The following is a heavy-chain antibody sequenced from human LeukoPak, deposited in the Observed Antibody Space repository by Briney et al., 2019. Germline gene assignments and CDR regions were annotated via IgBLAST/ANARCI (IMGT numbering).Heavy chain of an antibody. CDR1: GYTFTDYY. CDR2: INPSNGGT. Sequence: ASVKVSCKASGYTFTDYYRHWVRQAPGQGLEWMGWINPSNGGTNFAQEFHGRVTMTRETSISTAYMALSRLTSDDTAVYYCARVGYFGSGSYCPYWGQGTLVTVSS. D-gene: IGHD3-10*01. CDR3: ARVGYFGSGSYCPY. V-gene: IGHV1-2*02. J-gene: IGHJ4*02.